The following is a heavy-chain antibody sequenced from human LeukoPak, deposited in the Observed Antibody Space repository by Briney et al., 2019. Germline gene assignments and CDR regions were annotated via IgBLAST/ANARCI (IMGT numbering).Heavy chain of an antibody. V-gene: IGHV5-51*01. D-gene: IGHD3-16*01. CDR1: GYSFYSYW. CDR3: ARHALGGSYHQNDY. CDR2: IFPSDSDT. J-gene: IGHJ4*02. Sequence: GESLKISCKASGYSFYSYWIAWVRQTPGKGLEWMGIIFPSDSDTTYSPSFQGLVTISADKSIRTAYLEWSSLTAADTAMYYCARHALGGSYHQNDYWGQGTLVTVSS.